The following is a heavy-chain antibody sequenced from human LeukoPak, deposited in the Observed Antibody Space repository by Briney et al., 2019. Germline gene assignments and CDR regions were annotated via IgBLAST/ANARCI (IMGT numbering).Heavy chain of an antibody. CDR3: ARALTAYYFDD. Sequence: GGSLRLSCAASGFTFSDYYMSWIRQAPGKGLEWVSYISSSGSTIYYADSVKGRFTVSRDNAKNSLFLQLDSLRAEDTAVYYCARALTAYYFDDWGLGTLVTVSS. J-gene: IGHJ4*01. V-gene: IGHV3-11*04. CDR1: GFTFSDYY. CDR2: ISSSGSTI. D-gene: IGHD2-21*01.